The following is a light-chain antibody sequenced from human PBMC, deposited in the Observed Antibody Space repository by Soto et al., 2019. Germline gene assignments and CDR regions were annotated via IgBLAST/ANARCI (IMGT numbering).Light chain of an antibody. Sequence: EVVLTQSPGTLSLSPWERATLSCRASQSVSSNHLAWYQQKPGQAPRLLIYGASSRATGIPDRFSGSGSGTDFTLTISSLEPEDFAVYYCQQRSNWPRGTFGGGTKVDIK. CDR1: QSVSSNH. V-gene: IGKV3D-20*02. CDR3: QQRSNWPRGT. CDR2: GAS. J-gene: IGKJ4*01.